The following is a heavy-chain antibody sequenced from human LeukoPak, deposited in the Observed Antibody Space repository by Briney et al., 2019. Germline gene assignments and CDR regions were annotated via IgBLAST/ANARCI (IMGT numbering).Heavy chain of an antibody. Sequence: GASLRLSCAASGFTFNIHAMDWVRQAPGKGLEWVSSISGIGISIYYADSVKGRFTISRDNAKNSLYLQMNSLRAEDTAVYYCARDRGDYDFWSGSFDYWGQGTLVTVSS. CDR2: ISGIGISI. J-gene: IGHJ4*02. CDR3: ARDRGDYDFWSGSFDY. V-gene: IGHV3-48*03. CDR1: GFTFNIHA. D-gene: IGHD3-3*01.